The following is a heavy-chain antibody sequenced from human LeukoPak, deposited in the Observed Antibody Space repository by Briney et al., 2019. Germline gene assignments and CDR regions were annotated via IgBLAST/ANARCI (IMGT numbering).Heavy chain of an antibody. V-gene: IGHV1-2*02. CDR3: ARVPSMIRGVVNYGMDV. Sequence: ASVKVSCKTSGYSFTGYFMHWVRQAPGQGLEWMGWINPNSGDTKYAQRFQGRVTMTRDTSLNTAYMELRRLTSDDTAVYYCARVPSMIRGVVNYGMDVWGQGTTVTVSS. D-gene: IGHD3-10*01. J-gene: IGHJ6*02. CDR2: INPNSGDT. CDR1: GYSFTGYF.